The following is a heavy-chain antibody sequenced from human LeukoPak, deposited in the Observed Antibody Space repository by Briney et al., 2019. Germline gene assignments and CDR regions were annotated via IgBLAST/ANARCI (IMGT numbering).Heavy chain of an antibody. CDR3: AKAYHCSSTSCYALDY. J-gene: IGHJ4*02. D-gene: IGHD2-2*01. V-gene: IGHV3-23*01. CDR1: GFTFSSYA. CDR2: ISGSGGST. Sequence: GGSLRLSCAASGFTFSSYAMSWVRQAPGKGLEWVSAISGSGGSTYYADSVKGRFTISRDNSKNTLYLQMNSLRAEDTAVYYCAKAYHCSSTSCYALDYWGQGTLVTVSS.